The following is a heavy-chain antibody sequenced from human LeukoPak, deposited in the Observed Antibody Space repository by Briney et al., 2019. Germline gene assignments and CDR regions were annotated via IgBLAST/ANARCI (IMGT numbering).Heavy chain of an antibody. V-gene: IGHV4-59*01. CDR2: ISYTGSA. Sequence: PSETLSLTCTVSGGSLSSYYWSWIRQPPGKGLEWIGNISYTGSANYNPSLKSRVSISVDTTKSHFSLRLSSVTAADTAVYYCARGRWLQYYFDYWGQGTLVTVSS. CDR1: GGSLSSYY. J-gene: IGHJ4*02. CDR3: ARGRWLQYYFDY. D-gene: IGHD6-19*01.